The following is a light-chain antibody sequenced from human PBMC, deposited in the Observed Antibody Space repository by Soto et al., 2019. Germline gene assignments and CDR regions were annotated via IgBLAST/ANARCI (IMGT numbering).Light chain of an antibody. J-gene: IGKJ1*01. V-gene: IGKV3-15*01. CDR3: QQYNDWPPT. CDR1: QSVSSK. Sequence: EIVMTQSRATLSVSPGERATLSCRASQSVSSKLAWYQQKPGQAPRLLIYGASTRATGIPARFSGSGSGTGFTLTISSLQSEDFAVYYCQQYNDWPPTFGQGTKVEIK. CDR2: GAS.